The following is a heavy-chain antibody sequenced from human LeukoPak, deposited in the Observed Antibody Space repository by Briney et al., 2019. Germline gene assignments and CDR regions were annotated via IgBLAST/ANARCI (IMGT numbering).Heavy chain of an antibody. CDR3: AKYHYGSGTSLGY. CDR1: GFTVSSNY. Sequence: GGSLRLSCAASGFTVSSNYMNWVRQAPGKGLEWVANIKHDGSENYYVDSVKGRFTISRDNAKNSLSLQMDSLRAEDTAVYYCAKYHYGSGTSLGYWGQGTLVTVSS. J-gene: IGHJ4*02. V-gene: IGHV3-7*01. CDR2: IKHDGSEN. D-gene: IGHD3-10*01.